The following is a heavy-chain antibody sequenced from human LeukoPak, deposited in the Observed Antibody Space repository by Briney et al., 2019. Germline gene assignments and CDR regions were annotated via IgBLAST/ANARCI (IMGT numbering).Heavy chain of an antibody. D-gene: IGHD3-16*02. CDR1: GFTFSSYA. CDR2: IKQDGSEK. V-gene: IGHV3-7*01. J-gene: IGHJ4*02. CDR3: ARTPSYYDYVWGSYRYGYFDY. Sequence: PGGSLRLSCAASGFTFSSYAMSWVRQAPGKGLEWVANIKQDGSEKYYVDSVKGRFTISRDNAKNSLYLQMNSLRAEDTAVYYCARTPSYYDYVWGSYRYGYFDYWGQGTLVTVSS.